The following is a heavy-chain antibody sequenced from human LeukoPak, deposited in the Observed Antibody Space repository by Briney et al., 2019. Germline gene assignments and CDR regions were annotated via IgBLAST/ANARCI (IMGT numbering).Heavy chain of an antibody. V-gene: IGHV1-2*02. CDR2: INPNSGGT. Sequence: ASVKVSCKASGYTFTGYYMHWVRQAPGQGLEWMGWINPNSGGTNYAQKFQGRVTLTMDTSISTAYMELSRLRSDDTAVYYCARGTGGGYSYGRYYFDYWRQGTLVTVSS. CDR3: ARGTGGGYSYGRYYFDY. D-gene: IGHD5-18*01. CDR1: GYTFTGYY. J-gene: IGHJ4*02.